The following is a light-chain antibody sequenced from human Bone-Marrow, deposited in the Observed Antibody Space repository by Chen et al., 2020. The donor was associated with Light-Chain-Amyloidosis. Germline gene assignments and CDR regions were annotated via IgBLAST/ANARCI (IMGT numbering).Light chain of an antibody. CDR2: DDS. CDR1: NIGSTS. J-gene: IGLJ3*02. V-gene: IGLV3-21*02. CDR3: QVWDRSSDRPV. Sequence: SYVLTQPSSVSVAPGQTATIACGGNNIGSTSVHWYQQTPGQAPILVVYDDSDRPSGIPERLSGSTSGNTATLTISRVEAGDEADYYCQVWDRSSDRPVFGGGTKLTVL.